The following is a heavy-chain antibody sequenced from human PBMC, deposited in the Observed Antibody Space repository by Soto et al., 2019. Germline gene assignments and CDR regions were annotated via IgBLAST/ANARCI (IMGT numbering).Heavy chain of an antibody. CDR2: ISTSGSNK. Sequence: SLKISCAASGFIFSDYYMSWIRQAPGKGLEWVSYISTSGSNKYYADSVKGRFTISRDNATNSLYLQMNSLRDEDTGLYYCARVKECSSTSCYARDAFDIWGQGTMVTVSS. J-gene: IGHJ3*02. V-gene: IGHV3-11*01. D-gene: IGHD2-2*01. CDR3: ARVKECSSTSCYARDAFDI. CDR1: GFIFSDYY.